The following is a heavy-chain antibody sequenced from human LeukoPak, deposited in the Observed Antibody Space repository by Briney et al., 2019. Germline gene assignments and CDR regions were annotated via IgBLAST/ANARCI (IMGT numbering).Heavy chain of an antibody. CDR3: ARELFGYSSSWYNGDYYYYMDV. CDR1: GYTFTGYY. Sequence: GASVKVSCKASGYTFTGYYMHWVRQAPGQGLEWMGWINPNSGGTNYAQKLQGRVTMTTDTSTSTAYMELRSLRSDDTAVYYCARELFGYSSSWYNGDYYYYMDVWGKGTTVTVSS. J-gene: IGHJ6*03. V-gene: IGHV1-2*02. CDR2: INPNSGGT. D-gene: IGHD6-13*01.